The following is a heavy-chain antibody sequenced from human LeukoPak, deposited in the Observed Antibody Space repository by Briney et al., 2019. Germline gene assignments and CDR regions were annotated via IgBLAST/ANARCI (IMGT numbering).Heavy chain of an antibody. CDR3: ARAVTIFGVVRSSGYSDY. CDR2: IYYSGST. J-gene: IGHJ4*02. CDR1: GGSISSSSYY. V-gene: IGHV4-39*07. Sequence: PSETLSLTCTVSGGSISSSSYYWGWIRQPPGKGLEWIGSIYYSGSTYYNPSLKSRVTISVDTSKNQFSLKLSSVTAADTAVYYCARAVTIFGVVRSSGYSDYWGQGTLVTVSS. D-gene: IGHD3-3*01.